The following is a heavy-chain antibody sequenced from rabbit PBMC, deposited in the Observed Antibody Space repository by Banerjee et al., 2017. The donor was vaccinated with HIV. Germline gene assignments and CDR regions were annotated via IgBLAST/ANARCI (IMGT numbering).Heavy chain of an antibody. D-gene: IGHD7-1*01. V-gene: IGHV1S45*01. J-gene: IGHJ4*01. CDR2: ITTGSGNT. CDR1: GFDLSSNT. Sequence: QEQLEESGGDLVKPGASLTLTCTASGFDLSSNTICWVHQAPGKGLEWIGCITTGSGNTYYASWAKGRFTISKTSSTMVTLQMTSLTAADTATYFCARDLWYPPNLWGPGTLVTVS. CDR3: ARDLWYPPNL.